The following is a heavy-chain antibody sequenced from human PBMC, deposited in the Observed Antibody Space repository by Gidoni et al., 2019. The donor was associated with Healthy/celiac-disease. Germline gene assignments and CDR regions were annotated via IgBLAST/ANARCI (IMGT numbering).Heavy chain of an antibody. Sequence: QVQLVQSGAEVTQPGSSVKVSCKASGGTFSSSAISWVRQAPGQGLEWMGGIFPIFGKANYEQKFKGRVTITADESTSTAYMELSSLRSEYTAVYYCARALRYFDWFPDSDACDIWGQGTMVTVSS. D-gene: IGHD3-9*01. CDR2: IFPIFGKA. V-gene: IGHV1-69*01. CDR3: ARALRYFDWFPDSDACDI. CDR1: GGTFSSSA. J-gene: IGHJ3*02.